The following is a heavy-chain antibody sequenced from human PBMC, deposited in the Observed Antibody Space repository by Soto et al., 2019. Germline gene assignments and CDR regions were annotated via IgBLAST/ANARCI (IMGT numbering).Heavy chain of an antibody. CDR2: IYTNGSS. D-gene: IGHD1-26*01. V-gene: IGHV4-4*07. CDR3: ARDGPRHLGVFPLVYGMDV. Sequence: SETLSLTCTVSGDSITSYFWTWIRQPAGKGLECIGRIYTNGSSNSNPSLKSRVTMSIDTSKSQFSLKLTSVTAADTAVYYCARDGPRHLGVFPLVYGMDVWGQGTTVTV. J-gene: IGHJ6*02. CDR1: GDSITSYF.